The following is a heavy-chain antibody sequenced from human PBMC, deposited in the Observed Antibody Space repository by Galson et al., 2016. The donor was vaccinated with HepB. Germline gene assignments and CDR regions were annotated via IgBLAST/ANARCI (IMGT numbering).Heavy chain of an antibody. Sequence: SGDSVSRNTAAWNWIRQSPSRGLEWLGRTYYRSKWSSDYVVSMRGRITINADTSMNQFSLQLNSVTPEDTAVYYCASGTGAYVQWGQGTLVTVSS. CDR3: ASGTGAYVQ. V-gene: IGHV6-1*01. CDR1: GDSVSRNTAA. CDR2: TYYRSKWSS. D-gene: IGHD5-12*01. J-gene: IGHJ4*02.